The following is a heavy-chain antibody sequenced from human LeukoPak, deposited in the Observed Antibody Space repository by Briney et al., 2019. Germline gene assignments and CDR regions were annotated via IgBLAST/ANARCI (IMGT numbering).Heavy chain of an antibody. CDR1: GGSFSGYY. D-gene: IGHD6-13*01. J-gene: IGHJ4*02. CDR3: ARDSSSWTRVRYFDY. V-gene: IGHV4-59*01. CDR2: IYYSGST. Sequence: SETLSLTCAVYGGSFSGYYWSWIRQPPGKGLEWIGYIYYSGSTNYNPSLKSRVTISVDTSKNQFSLKLSSVTAADTAVYYCARDSSSWTRVRYFDYWGQGTLVTVSS.